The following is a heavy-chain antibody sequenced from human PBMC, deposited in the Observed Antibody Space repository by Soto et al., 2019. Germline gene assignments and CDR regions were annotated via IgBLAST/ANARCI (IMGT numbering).Heavy chain of an antibody. CDR2: ISGTGDST. J-gene: IGHJ4*02. D-gene: IGHD3-10*01. CDR1: GFTFSSYA. Sequence: EVQLLESGGDLVQPGGSLRLSCAASGFTFSSYAMNWVRQAPGKGLEWVASISGTGDSTYYADSVKGRFTISRDNFANTLYLQMHSLRVEDTAVYYCSKDRGVRGDYWGQGTLVIVSS. CDR3: SKDRGVRGDY. V-gene: IGHV3-23*01.